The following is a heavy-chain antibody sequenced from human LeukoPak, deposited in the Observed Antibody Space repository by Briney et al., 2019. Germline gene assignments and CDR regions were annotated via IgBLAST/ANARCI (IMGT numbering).Heavy chain of an antibody. CDR2: ISAYNGNT. CDR1: GGTFSSYA. V-gene: IGHV1-18*01. J-gene: IGHJ6*02. Sequence: ASVKVSCKASGGTFSSYAISWVRQAPGQGLEWMGWISAYNGNTNYAQKLQGRVTMTTDTSTSTAYMELRSLRSDDTAVYYCARDWGSYRGMDVWGQGTTVTVSS. D-gene: IGHD3-16*02. CDR3: ARDWGSYRGMDV.